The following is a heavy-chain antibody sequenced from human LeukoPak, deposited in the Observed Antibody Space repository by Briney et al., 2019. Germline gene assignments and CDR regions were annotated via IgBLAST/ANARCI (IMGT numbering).Heavy chain of an antibody. V-gene: IGHV3-30*18. Sequence: GGSLRLSCAASGFTFSSYGMHWVRQAPGKGLEWVAVISYDGSNKYYADSVKGRFTISRDNSKNTLYLQMNSLRAEDTAVYYCAKDQSPGPNYYDSSGYPTEYWGQGTLVTVSS. D-gene: IGHD3-22*01. CDR1: GFTFSSYG. J-gene: IGHJ4*02. CDR3: AKDQSPGPNYYDSSGYPTEY. CDR2: ISYDGSNK.